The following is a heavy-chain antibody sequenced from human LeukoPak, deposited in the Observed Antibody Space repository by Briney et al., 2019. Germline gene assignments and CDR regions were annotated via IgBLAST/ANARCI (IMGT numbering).Heavy chain of an antibody. Sequence: GGSLRLSCAASGFTFSSYAMHWVRQAPGKGLEWVAVISYDGSNKYYADSVKGRFTISRDNSKNTLYLQMNSLRAEDTAVYYCAKAYVDIVATIWGTNDYWGQGTLVTVSS. V-gene: IGHV3-30*04. CDR1: GFTFSSYA. CDR3: AKAYVDIVATIWGTNDY. D-gene: IGHD5-12*01. J-gene: IGHJ4*02. CDR2: ISYDGSNK.